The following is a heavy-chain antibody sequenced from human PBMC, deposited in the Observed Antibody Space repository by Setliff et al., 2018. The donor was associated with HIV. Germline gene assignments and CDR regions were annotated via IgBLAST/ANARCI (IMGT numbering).Heavy chain of an antibody. CDR2: IYHSGST. V-gene: IGHV4-4*02. J-gene: IGHJ6*03. Sequence: SETLSLTCAVSGGSISSNNWWSWVRQPPGKGLEWIGEIYHSGSTHYNPSLMGRVTIPVDTSKNQFSLNLSSVTAADTAVYYCARLGGYSSSWYVPYFYYMGVWGKGTTVTVSS. CDR1: GGSISSNNW. CDR3: ARLGGYSSSWYVPYFYYMGV. D-gene: IGHD6-13*01.